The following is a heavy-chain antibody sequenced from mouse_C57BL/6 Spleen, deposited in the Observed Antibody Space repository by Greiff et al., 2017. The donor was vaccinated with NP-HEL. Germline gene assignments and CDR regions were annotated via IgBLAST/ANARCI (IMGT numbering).Heavy chain of an antibody. CDR3: ARTPHYYGSSHFAY. J-gene: IGHJ3*01. Sequence: QVQLQQPGAELVKPGASVKLSCKASGYTFTGYWMHWVKQRPGRGLEGIGRIDPNSGGPKYNEKFKSKATLTVDKPSSTAYMQLSSLTSEDSAVYYCARTPHYYGSSHFAYWGQGTLVTVSA. D-gene: IGHD1-1*01. V-gene: IGHV1-72*01. CDR1: GYTFTGYW. CDR2: IDPNSGGP.